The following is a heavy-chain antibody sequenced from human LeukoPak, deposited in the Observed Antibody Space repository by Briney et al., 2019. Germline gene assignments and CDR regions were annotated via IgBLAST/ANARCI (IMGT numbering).Heavy chain of an antibody. CDR2: IYHSGST. D-gene: IGHD3-9*01. V-gene: IGHV4-30-2*01. CDR1: GGSISSDDYS. Sequence: SETLSLTCAVSGGSISSDDYSWSWIRQPPGKGLEWIGYIYHSGSTYYNPSLKSRVTISVDRSKNQFSLKLSSVTAADTAVYYCARESDKGLSYYFDYWGQGTLVTVSS. CDR3: ARESDKGLSYYFDY. J-gene: IGHJ4*02.